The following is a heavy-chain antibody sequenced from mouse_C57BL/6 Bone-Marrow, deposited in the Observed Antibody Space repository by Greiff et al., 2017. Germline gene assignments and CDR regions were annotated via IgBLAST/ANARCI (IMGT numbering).Heavy chain of an antibody. CDR1: GYTFTSYW. CDR2: IDPNSGGT. Sequence: QVQLQQPGAELVKPGASVKLSCKASGYTFTSYWMHWVKQRPGRGLEWIGRIDPNSGGTKYNEKFKSKATLTVDKPSSTAYMQLSRLTSEDSAFYYCARRIYYYGSSYVLDYWGQGTSVTVSA. CDR3: ARRIYYYGSSYVLDY. J-gene: IGHJ4*01. V-gene: IGHV1-72*01. D-gene: IGHD1-1*01.